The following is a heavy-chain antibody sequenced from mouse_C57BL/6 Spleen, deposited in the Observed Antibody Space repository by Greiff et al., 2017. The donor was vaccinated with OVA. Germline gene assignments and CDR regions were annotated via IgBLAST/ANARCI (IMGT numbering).Heavy chain of an antibody. CDR1: GYTFTSYW. V-gene: IGHV1-5*01. J-gene: IGHJ2*01. Sequence: VQLQQSGTVLARPGASVKMSCKTSGYTFTSYWMHWVKQRPGQGLEWIGAIYPGNSDTSYNQKFKGKAKLTAVTSASTAYMELSSLTNEDSAVYYCTRGYYGSSSYYFDYWGQGTTLTVSS. CDR2: IYPGNSDT. D-gene: IGHD1-1*01. CDR3: TRGYYGSSSYYFDY.